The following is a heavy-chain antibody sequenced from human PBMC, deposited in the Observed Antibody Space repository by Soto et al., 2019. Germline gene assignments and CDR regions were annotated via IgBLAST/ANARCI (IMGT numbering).Heavy chain of an antibody. CDR2: IYSGGDP. CDR1: GFSVSGNY. D-gene: IGHD1-1*01. Sequence: GGSLRLSCAASGFSVSGNYMSWVRQAPGKGLEWVSLIYSGGDPYYADSVKGRFTLSRDNSKNMLYLQMNSLRAEDTAVYYCARGPNSDCWGQGTLVTVSS. V-gene: IGHV3-53*01. J-gene: IGHJ4*02. CDR3: ARGPNSDC.